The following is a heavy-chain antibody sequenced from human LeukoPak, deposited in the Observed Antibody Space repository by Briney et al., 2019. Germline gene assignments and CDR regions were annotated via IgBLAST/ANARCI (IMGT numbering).Heavy chain of an antibody. D-gene: IGHD6-13*01. J-gene: IGHJ4*02. CDR1: GGTFSSYA. CDR2: IIPIFGTA. CDR3: ATLAGSGDYFDY. V-gene: IGHV1-69*13. Sequence: SVKVSCRASGGTFSSYAISWVRQAPGQGLEWMGGIIPIFGTANYAQKFQGRVTITADESTSTAYMELSSLRSEDTAVYYCATLAGSGDYFDYWGQGTLVTVSS.